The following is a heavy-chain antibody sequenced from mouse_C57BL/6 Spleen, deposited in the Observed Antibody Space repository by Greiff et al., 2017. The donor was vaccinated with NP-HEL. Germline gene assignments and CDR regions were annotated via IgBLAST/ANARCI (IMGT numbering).Heavy chain of an antibody. V-gene: IGHV14-4*01. CDR1: GFNIKDDY. CDR2: IDPENGDT. J-gene: IGHJ2*01. D-gene: IGHD1-1*01. Sequence: VQLKESGAELVRPGASVKLSCTASGFNIKDDYMHWVKQRPAQGLEWIGWIDPENGDTEYASKFQGKATITADTSSNTAYLQLSSLTSEDTAVYYCTTEGGTVVAIDYWGQGTTLTVSS. CDR3: TTEGGTVVAIDY.